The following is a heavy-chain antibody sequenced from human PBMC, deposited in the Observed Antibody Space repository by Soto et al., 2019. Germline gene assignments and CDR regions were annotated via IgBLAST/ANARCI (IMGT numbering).Heavy chain of an antibody. Sequence: GGSLRLSCTASGFTFGDYAMSWVRQAPGKGLEWVGFIRSKAYGGTTEYAASVKGRFTISRDDSKSIAYLQMNSLKTEDTAVYYCTRALYYDILTGYFYYYYGMDVWGQGTTVTVSS. CDR2: IRSKAYGGTT. CDR3: TRALYYDILTGYFYYYYGMDV. V-gene: IGHV3-49*04. CDR1: GFTFGDYA. D-gene: IGHD3-9*01. J-gene: IGHJ6*02.